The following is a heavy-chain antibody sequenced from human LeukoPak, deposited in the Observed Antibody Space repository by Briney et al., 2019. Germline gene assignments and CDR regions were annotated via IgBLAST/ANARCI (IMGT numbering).Heavy chain of an antibody. Sequence: GASVTLSCAVSGLPSSIYSARCVRHAPGKGLGWVSAIIGCGGKTYYTDSVKGRCTMSRDNSKNTLYLQMISRRAEDTAVDYCSEGECSGYYYFLYYFDYWGQGTLVTVSS. CDR2: IIGCGGKT. D-gene: IGHD3-22*01. CDR3: SEGECSGYYYFLYYFDY. V-gene: IGHV3-23*01. J-gene: IGHJ4*02. CDR1: GLPSSIYS.